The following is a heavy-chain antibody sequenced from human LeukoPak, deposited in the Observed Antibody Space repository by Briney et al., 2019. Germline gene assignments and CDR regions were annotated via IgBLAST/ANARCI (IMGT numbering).Heavy chain of an antibody. CDR3: ARDHYYDSSGLGD. J-gene: IGHJ4*02. CDR1: GYTFTGYY. D-gene: IGHD3-22*01. Sequence: ASVKVSCKASGYTFTGYYMHWVRQAPGQGLEWMGWINPNSGGTNYAQKFQGRVTMTRDTSISTAYMELSRLRSDDTAVYYCARDHYYDSSGLGDWGQGTLVTLSS. V-gene: IGHV1-2*02. CDR2: INPNSGGT.